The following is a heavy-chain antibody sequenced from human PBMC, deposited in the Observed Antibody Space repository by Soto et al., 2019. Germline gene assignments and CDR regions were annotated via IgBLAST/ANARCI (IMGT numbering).Heavy chain of an antibody. J-gene: IGHJ4*02. CDR1: GGSVSSGSYY. CDR3: ARVRDYDDSSGYYYYFDY. CDR2: IYYSGST. Sequence: QVQLQESGPGLVKPSETLSLTCTVSGGSVSSGSYYWSWIRQPPGKGLEWIGYIYYSGSTNYNPSLESRVTISVDTSKYQFSLKLSSVTAADTAVYYCARVRDYDDSSGYYYYFDYWGQGTLVTVSS. V-gene: IGHV4-61*01. D-gene: IGHD3-22*01.